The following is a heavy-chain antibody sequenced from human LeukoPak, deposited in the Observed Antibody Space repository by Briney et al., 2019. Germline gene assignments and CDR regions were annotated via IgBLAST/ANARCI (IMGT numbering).Heavy chain of an antibody. V-gene: IGHV4-31*03. D-gene: IGHD1-26*01. CDR2: IYYSGST. J-gene: IGHJ3*02. CDR3: ARGGNAFDI. CDR1: GGSISSGGYY. Sequence: PSETLSLTCTVSGGSISSGGYYWIWIRQPPGKGLEWIGYIYYSGSTYYNPSLKSRVTILVDTSKNQFSLKLSSVTAADTAAYYCARGGNAFDIWGQGTMVTVSS.